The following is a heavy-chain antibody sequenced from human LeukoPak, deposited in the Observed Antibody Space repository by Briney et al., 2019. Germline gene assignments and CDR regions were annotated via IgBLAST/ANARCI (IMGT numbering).Heavy chain of an antibody. Sequence: SETLSLTCTVSGGSISSYYWSWIRQPAGKGLEWIGRIYTSGSTNYNPSLKSRVTISVETSKNQFSLKLKSVTAADTAVYYCARGGYYGSGNDFRFDPWGQGTLVTVSS. CDR3: ARGGYYGSGNDFRFDP. J-gene: IGHJ5*02. D-gene: IGHD3-10*01. CDR1: GGSISSYY. CDR2: IYTSGST. V-gene: IGHV4-4*07.